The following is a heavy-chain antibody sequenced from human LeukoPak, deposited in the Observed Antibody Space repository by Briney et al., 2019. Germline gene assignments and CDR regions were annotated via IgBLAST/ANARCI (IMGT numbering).Heavy chain of an antibody. V-gene: IGHV3-23*02. D-gene: IGHD1-1*01. CDR3: AKGTSGCTSFDY. J-gene: IGHJ4*02. CDR1: GFTFSSSS. CDR2: IITSVGRP. Sequence: GGSLRLSCAASGFTFSSSSMSWVRQAPGEGLEWVSGIITSVGRPYYDASVKGRFNISRDNPKNTLYLQMNSLRAEDTAVYYCAKGTSGCTSFDYWGQGPLVPVSS.